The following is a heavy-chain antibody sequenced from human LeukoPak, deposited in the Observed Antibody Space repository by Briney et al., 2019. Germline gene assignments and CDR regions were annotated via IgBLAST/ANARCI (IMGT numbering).Heavy chain of an antibody. J-gene: IGHJ4*02. CDR1: GGSTSSYY. CDR2: IYYSGST. D-gene: IGHD3-22*01. CDR3: ARGTYDSSNYYFDY. Sequence: PSETLSLTCSVSGGSTSSYYWSWIRQPPGKGLEWIGHIYYSGSTNYNPSLKSRVTISVDTSKNQFSLKLSSVTAADTAVYYCARGTYDSSNYYFDYWGQGTLVTVSS. V-gene: IGHV4-59*08.